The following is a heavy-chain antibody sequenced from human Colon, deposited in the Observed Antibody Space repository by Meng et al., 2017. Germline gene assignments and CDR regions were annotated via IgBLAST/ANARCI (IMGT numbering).Heavy chain of an antibody. CDR1: GGSLSASDDY. CDR2: FHYGGST. J-gene: IGHJ5*02. V-gene: IGHV4-39*01. Sequence: QLQLQESGPGLVKPSETLSLTCTVSGGSLSASDDYWGWTRQPPGKGLEWIGSFHYGGSTFYQPSLRSRVTVSVVTSNNQFSLILSSVTAADTAVYYCARRTTGWILDPWGQGTLVTVSS. CDR3: ARRTTGWILDP. D-gene: IGHD6-19*01.